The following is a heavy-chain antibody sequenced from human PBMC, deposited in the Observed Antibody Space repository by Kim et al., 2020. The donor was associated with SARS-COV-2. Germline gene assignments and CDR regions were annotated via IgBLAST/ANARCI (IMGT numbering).Heavy chain of an antibody. J-gene: IGHJ5*02. D-gene: IGHD3-10*01. CDR2: IKEDGNDK. Sequence: GGSLRLSCAASGFTFNNHWMSWVRQAPGKGLEWVANIKEDGNDKYYVDSVKGRFTISRDNAKNSLYLQMNSLRIDDTAVYYCARSGVLWFGESRFDPWGQGTLVTVSS. V-gene: IGHV3-7*05. CDR1: GFTFNNHW. CDR3: ARSGVLWFGESRFDP.